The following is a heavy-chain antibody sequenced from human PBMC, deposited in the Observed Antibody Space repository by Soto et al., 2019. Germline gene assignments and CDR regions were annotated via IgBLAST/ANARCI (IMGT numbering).Heavy chain of an antibody. D-gene: IGHD5-12*01. CDR3: TTELCDSGCYPGIA. V-gene: IGHV3-15*07. Sequence: EVHLVESGGGLVNPGGSLRLSCAASGFTFSNAWMNWVRQAPGKGLEWVGRIKRKVDGETTEYAAPVKGRFSVSREDSSAMLYLQMNSLKMEDTVVYYCTTELCDSGCYPGIAWGQGTLVTVSS. CDR1: GFTFSNAW. CDR2: IKRKVDGETT. J-gene: IGHJ5*02.